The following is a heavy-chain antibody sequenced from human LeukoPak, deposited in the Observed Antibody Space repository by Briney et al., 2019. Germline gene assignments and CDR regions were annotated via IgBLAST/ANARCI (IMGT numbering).Heavy chain of an antibody. D-gene: IGHD6-13*01. CDR2: IKSKGSGETT. V-gene: IGHV3-15*01. CDR1: GFNFKDAW. Sequence: GGSLRLSCATSGFNFKDAWLSWVRQAPGKGLEWVGRIKSKGSGETTDYGAPVKGRFIISRDDSKDMVSLQMNSLRAEDTAVYYCAKGPPTIAAAGILDYWGQGTLVTVSS. CDR3: AKGPPTIAAAGILDY. J-gene: IGHJ4*02.